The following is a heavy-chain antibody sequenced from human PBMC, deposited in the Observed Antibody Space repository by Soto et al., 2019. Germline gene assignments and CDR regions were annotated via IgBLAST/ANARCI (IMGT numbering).Heavy chain of an antibody. CDR1: GGTFSGYY. D-gene: IGHD4-17*01. Sequence: PSVTMSLTCAVYGGTFSGYYWSWIRKTPGKGLEWIGEINHSGSTNYNPSLKSRVTISVDTSKNQFSLKLSSVTAADTAVYYCARMTTVTKYYYYYYMDVWGKGTTVTVSS. CDR3: ARMTTVTKYYYYYYMDV. J-gene: IGHJ6*03. CDR2: INHSGST. V-gene: IGHV4-34*01.